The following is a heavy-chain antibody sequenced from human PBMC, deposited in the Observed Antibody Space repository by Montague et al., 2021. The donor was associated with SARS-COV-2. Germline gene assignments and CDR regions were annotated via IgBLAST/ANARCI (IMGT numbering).Heavy chain of an antibody. CDR3: ARVTDYYYDTSGYWDAFDI. V-gene: IGHV5-51*07. Sequence: QSGAEVKEPGESLKISCKGSGYSFASYWIGWVHQMPGKVLEWMGIIYPGDSDTRYSPSFQAQVTISADKSISTAYLQWSSLKASDTAIYYCARVTDYYYDTSGYWDAFDIWGQGTMVTVSS. CDR1: GYSFASYW. CDR2: IYPGDSDT. J-gene: IGHJ3*02. D-gene: IGHD3-22*01.